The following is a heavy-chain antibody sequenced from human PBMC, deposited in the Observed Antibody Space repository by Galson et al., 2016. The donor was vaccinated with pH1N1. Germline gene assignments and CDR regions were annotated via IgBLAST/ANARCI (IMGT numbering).Heavy chain of an antibody. V-gene: IGHV1-69*13. J-gene: IGHJ5*02. D-gene: IGHD2-2*01. CDR2: IIPLFGTT. CDR3: ARDLGVVPAATSWFDP. CDR1: GGTLSRHT. Sequence: SVKVSCKASGGTLSRHTISWVRQAPGQGLEWMGGIIPLFGTTNYAQKFRGRVTITADESTSTAYMELSSLRYEDTVVYYCARDLGVVPAATSWFDPWGQGTLVSVSS.